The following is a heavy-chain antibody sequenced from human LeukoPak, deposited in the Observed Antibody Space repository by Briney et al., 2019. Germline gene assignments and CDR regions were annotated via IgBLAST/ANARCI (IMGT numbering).Heavy chain of an antibody. V-gene: IGHV1-69*13. CDR3: ARVRAGGVVVPAAPFDY. Sequence: ASVKVSCKASAGTFSSYAISCVRQAPGQGLEWMGGIIPIFGTANYAQKFQGRVTITADESTSTAYMELSSLRSEDTAVYYCARVRAGGVVVPAAPFDYWGQGTLVTVSS. CDR2: IIPIFGTA. D-gene: IGHD2-2*01. CDR1: AGTFSSYA. J-gene: IGHJ4*02.